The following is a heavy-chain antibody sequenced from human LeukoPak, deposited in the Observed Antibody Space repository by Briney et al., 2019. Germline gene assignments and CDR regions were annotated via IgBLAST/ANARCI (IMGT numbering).Heavy chain of an antibody. CDR3: ARHSDVIGAI. CDR2: IYPRDSDT. Sequence: GGSLKISCKASGYTFTHQWIGWVRPKFGGGLEWMGIIYPRDSDTRYSPSFQGHVTISADTSINTAYLEWSRLEASDTGIYYCARHSDVIGAIWGQGTLVTVSS. CDR1: GYTFTHQW. J-gene: IGHJ4*02. D-gene: IGHD3-10*01. V-gene: IGHV5-51*01.